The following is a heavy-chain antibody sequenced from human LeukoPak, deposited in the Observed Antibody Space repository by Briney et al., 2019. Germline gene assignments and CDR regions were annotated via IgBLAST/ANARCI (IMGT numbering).Heavy chain of an antibody. CDR1: GGTFSSYA. CDR3: AREGTPGATENWFDP. CDR2: IIPIFGTA. J-gene: IGHJ5*02. D-gene: IGHD6-25*01. V-gene: IGHV1-69*05. Sequence: SVNVSCTASGGTFSSYAISWVRQAPGQGLEWMGGIIPIFGTANYAQKFQGRVTITTDESTSTAYMELSSLRSEDTAVYSCAREGTPGATENWFDPWGQGTLVTVSS.